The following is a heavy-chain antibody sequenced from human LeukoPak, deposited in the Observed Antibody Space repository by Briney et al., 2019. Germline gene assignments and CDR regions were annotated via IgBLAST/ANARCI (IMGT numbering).Heavy chain of an antibody. D-gene: IGHD6-19*01. CDR3: ARTIAVTSTPVWFDP. V-gene: IGHV4-34*01. CDR2: INHSGKT. J-gene: IGHJ5*02. CDR1: GGSFSDYY. Sequence: SETLSLTCAVYGGSFSDYYWSWVRQPPRKGLERIGEINHSGKTNNNPSLTSRVTISVDTSKIHFSLMLSSVTAADTAVYYCARTIAVTSTPVWFDPWGQGTLVPVSS.